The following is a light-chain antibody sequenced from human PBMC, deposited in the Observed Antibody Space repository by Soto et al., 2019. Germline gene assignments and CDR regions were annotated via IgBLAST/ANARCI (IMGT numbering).Light chain of an antibody. CDR3: QQYNSDPWT. Sequence: DIPMTQSPSTLSASVGDRVTITCRASQSISTWLAWYQQTPGKAPKLLIYDASTLESGVPSTFSGSGSGTEFTLTISSLQPDDCATYYCQQYNSDPWTFGQGTKVDIK. CDR1: QSISTW. J-gene: IGKJ1*01. CDR2: DAS. V-gene: IGKV1-5*01.